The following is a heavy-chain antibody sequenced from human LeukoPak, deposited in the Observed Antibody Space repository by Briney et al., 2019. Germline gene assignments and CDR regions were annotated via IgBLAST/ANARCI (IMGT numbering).Heavy chain of an antibody. V-gene: IGHV1-18*01. J-gene: IGHJ4*02. CDR2: MSAYNGNA. D-gene: IGHD6-19*01. Sequence: ASVKVSCKASGYTLTSYGISWGRQAPGQGLEWMGWMSAYNGNANYAQKLQGRVTMTTDTSTSTAYMELRSPRSDDTAVYYCARDLYSSGWYYFDYWGQGTLVTVSS. CDR3: ARDLYSSGWYYFDY. CDR1: GYTLTSYG.